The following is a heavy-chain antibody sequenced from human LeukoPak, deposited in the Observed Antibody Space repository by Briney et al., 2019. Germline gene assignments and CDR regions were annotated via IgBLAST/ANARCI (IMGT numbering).Heavy chain of an antibody. Sequence: ASVKVSCKASGYTFTSYDINWVRQATGQGLEWMGWMNPNSGNTGYAQKFQGRVTMTRNTSISTACMELSSLRSEDTAVYYCARGSVMNYYGSGSSVKVDYYYGMDVWGQGTTVTVSS. V-gene: IGHV1-8*01. CDR1: GYTFTSYD. CDR3: ARGSVMNYYGSGSSVKVDYYYGMDV. J-gene: IGHJ6*02. CDR2: MNPNSGNT. D-gene: IGHD3-10*01.